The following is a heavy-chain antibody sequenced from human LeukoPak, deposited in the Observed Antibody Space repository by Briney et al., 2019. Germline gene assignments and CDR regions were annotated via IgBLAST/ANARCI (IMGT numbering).Heavy chain of an antibody. D-gene: IGHD3-10*01. V-gene: IGHV3-48*04. CDR1: GFTFSSYS. CDR2: ISSSSSTI. Sequence: PGGSLRLSCAASGFTFSSYSMNWVRQAPGKGLEWVSYISSSSSTIYYADSVKGRFTISRDNAKNSLYLQMNSLRAEDTAVYYCARRAITMVRGVIITGYYYYMDVWGKGTTVTVSS. J-gene: IGHJ6*03. CDR3: ARRAITMVRGVIITGYYYYMDV.